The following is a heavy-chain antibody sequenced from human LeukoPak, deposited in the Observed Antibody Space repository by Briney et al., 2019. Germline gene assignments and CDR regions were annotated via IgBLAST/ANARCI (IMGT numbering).Heavy chain of an antibody. D-gene: IGHD3-3*01. CDR3: ARDGSGSDY. CDR1: GFTFSSYW. V-gene: IGHV3-7*01. Sequence: PGGSLRLSCAAAGFTFSSYWMSWVRQAPGKGLEWVANIKQDGSDKNYMDSVKGRFTISRDNTKNSVYLQMSSLRTEDTAVYYCARDGSGSDYWVQGTLVT. J-gene: IGHJ4*02. CDR2: IKQDGSDK.